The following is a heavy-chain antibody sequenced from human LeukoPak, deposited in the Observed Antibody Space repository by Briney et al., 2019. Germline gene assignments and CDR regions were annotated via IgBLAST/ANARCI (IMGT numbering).Heavy chain of an antibody. V-gene: IGHV3-30-3*01. D-gene: IGHD1/OR15-1a*01. Sequence: GGSLRLSCAASGVTFSGYAMHWVRQAPGKGLEWVAVISYDGSNKYYADSVKGRFTISRDNSKNTLYLQMNSLRAEDTAVYYCARENLEHPGDYWGQGTLVTVSS. J-gene: IGHJ4*02. CDR1: GVTFSGYA. CDR2: ISYDGSNK. CDR3: ARENLEHPGDY.